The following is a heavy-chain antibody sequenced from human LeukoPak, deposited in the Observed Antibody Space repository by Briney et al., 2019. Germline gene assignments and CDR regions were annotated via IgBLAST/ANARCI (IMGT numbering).Heavy chain of an antibody. CDR3: AKEHGQYNYFDY. Sequence: GGSLRLSCAASGFTFSSYGMHWVRQAPGKGLEWVAVIWYDGSNKYYADSVKGRFTISRDNSKNTLYLQMNSLRAEDTAVYYCAKEHGQYNYFDYWGQGTLATVSS. CDR1: GFTFSSYG. J-gene: IGHJ4*02. CDR2: IWYDGSNK. D-gene: IGHD5-18*01. V-gene: IGHV3-33*06.